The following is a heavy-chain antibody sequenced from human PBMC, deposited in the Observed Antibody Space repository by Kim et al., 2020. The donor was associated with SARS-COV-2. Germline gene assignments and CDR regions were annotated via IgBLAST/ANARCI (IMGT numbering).Heavy chain of an antibody. D-gene: IGHD3-9*01. Sequence: SETLFLTCTVSGGSISSGGYYWSWIRQHPGKGLEWIGYIYYSGSTYYNPSLKSRVTISVDTSKNQFSLKLSSVTAADTAVYYCARALTDWLEYWYFDLWGRGTLLTVSS. CDR2: IYYSGST. J-gene: IGHJ2*01. CDR3: ARALTDWLEYWYFDL. CDR1: GGSISSGGYY. V-gene: IGHV4-31*03.